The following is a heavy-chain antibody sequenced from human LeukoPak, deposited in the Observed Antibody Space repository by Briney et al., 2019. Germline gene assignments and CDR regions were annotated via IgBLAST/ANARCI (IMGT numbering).Heavy chain of an antibody. CDR3: TRPLITVTVGVMDV. D-gene: IGHD4-17*01. V-gene: IGHV3-73*01. CDR1: GFTFSGSA. J-gene: IGHJ6*02. CDR2: IRSKTNNYAT. Sequence: PGGSLRLSCAASGFTFSGSAMHWVRQASGKGLEWVGRIRSKTNNYATAYAASVQGRFTISRDDSKNTTYLQMNSLKTEDTAVYYCTRPLITVTVGVMDVWGQGTVVTVSS.